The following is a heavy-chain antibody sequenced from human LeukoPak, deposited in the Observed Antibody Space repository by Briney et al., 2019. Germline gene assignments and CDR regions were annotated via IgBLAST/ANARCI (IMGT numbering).Heavy chain of an antibody. CDR3: ARVVASGRDY. Sequence: ASVKVSCKASGYTFTGYYIHWVRQAPGQGLEWMGWINPNSGGTNYAQKFQGRVTMTRGTSISTAYMDLSRLTSDDAAVYYCARVVASGRDYWGQGTLVTVSS. CDR2: INPNSGGT. CDR1: GYTFTGYY. D-gene: IGHD6-19*01. V-gene: IGHV1-2*02. J-gene: IGHJ4*02.